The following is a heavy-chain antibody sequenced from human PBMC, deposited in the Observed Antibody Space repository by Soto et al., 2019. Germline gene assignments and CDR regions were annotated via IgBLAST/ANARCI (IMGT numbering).Heavy chain of an antibody. J-gene: IGHJ4*02. V-gene: IGHV3-74*01. Sequence: PVGSLRLSRTASGFTFNTHWMHWVRQAPGKGLVWVSRIYFDGITTNYADSVKGRLTVSRDNAKNTVYLHVNTLRDEDTAVYYCARGGAMGVDYWGQGTLVTVSS. CDR2: IYFDGITT. D-gene: IGHD1-26*01. CDR3: ARGGAMGVDY. CDR1: GFTFNTHW.